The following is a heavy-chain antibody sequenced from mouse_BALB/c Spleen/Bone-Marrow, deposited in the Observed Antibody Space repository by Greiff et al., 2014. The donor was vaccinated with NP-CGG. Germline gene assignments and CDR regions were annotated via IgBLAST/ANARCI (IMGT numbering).Heavy chain of an antibody. CDR1: GDSVTSGY. Sequence: VQLQQPGPSLVKPSQTLSLTCSVTGDSVTSGYWNWIRKFPGNKLEYMGYITYSGNTYYNPSLISRISITRDTSKNQYYLQLNSVTTEDTATYYCTRDYYGPWGQGTTLTVSS. J-gene: IGHJ2*01. CDR2: ITYSGNT. D-gene: IGHD1-2*01. V-gene: IGHV3-8*02. CDR3: TRDYYGP.